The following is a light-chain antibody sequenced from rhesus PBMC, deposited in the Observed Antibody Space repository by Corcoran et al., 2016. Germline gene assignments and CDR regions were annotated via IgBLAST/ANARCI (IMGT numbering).Light chain of an antibody. Sequence: DIVMTQTPSSLPVTPGEPASISCRSSQSLLHTDGRTYLYWYLQKPGQPPRLLIYRVSNRFSGVPDRFSGSGSGTDFTLKISRVKAEDVGVYYCMQALQTPLTFGGGTKVEIK. J-gene: IGKJ4*01. CDR3: MQALQTPLT. V-gene: IGKV2-73*01. CDR2: RVS. CDR1: QSLLHTDGRTY.